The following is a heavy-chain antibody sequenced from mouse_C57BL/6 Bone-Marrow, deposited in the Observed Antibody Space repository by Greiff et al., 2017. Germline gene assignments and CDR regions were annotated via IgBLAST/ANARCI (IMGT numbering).Heavy chain of an antibody. CDR3: AKGDPYSNQFAY. D-gene: IGHD2-5*01. Sequence: QVQLQQSGPGLVQPSQRLSITCTVSGFSLTSYGVHWVRQSPGKGLVWQGVIWRGGSTDYNAAFMSRLSITRDNSKSHVFLKMNSLQADDTAIYYGAKGDPYSNQFAYWGQGTLVTVSA. CDR1: GFSLTSYG. J-gene: IGHJ3*01. V-gene: IGHV2-5*01. CDR2: IWRGGST.